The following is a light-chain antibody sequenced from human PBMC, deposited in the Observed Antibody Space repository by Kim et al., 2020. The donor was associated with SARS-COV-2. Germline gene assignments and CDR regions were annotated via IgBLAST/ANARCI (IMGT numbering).Light chain of an antibody. V-gene: IGLV1-40*01. J-gene: IGLJ1*01. CDR1: SPNIGAGYD. CDR3: QSYDSSLSGYV. Sequence: RVNTSCTGGSPNIGAGYDVHWYQQLPGTAPNLLIYGNSNRPSGVPDRFSGSKSGTSASLAITGLQAEDEADYYCQSYDSSLSGYVFGTGTKVTVL. CDR2: GNS.